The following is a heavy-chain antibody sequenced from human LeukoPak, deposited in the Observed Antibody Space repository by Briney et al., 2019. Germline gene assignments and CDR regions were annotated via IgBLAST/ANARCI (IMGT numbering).Heavy chain of an antibody. CDR2: ISAYNGNT. Sequence: PVASVKVSCKASGYTFTSYGISWVRQAPGQGLEWMGWISAYNGNTNYAQKLQGRVTMTTDTSTSTAYMELRSLRSDDTAVYYCARDHGSYYLEVENYWGQGTLVTVSS. J-gene: IGHJ4*02. D-gene: IGHD1-26*01. CDR3: ARDHGSYYLEVENY. V-gene: IGHV1-18*01. CDR1: GYTFTSYG.